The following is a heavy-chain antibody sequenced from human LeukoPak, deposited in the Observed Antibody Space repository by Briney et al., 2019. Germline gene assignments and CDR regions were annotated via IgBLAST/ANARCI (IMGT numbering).Heavy chain of an antibody. CDR1: GGSISSSNW. CDR2: IYYSGST. Sequence: PSGTLSLTCAVSGGSISSSNWWSWVRQPPGKGLEWIGYIYYSGSTNYNPSLKSRVTISVDTSKNQFSLKLSSVTAADTAVYYCARGFGSTVVTLDYWGQGTLVTVSS. CDR3: ARGFGSTVVTLDY. J-gene: IGHJ4*02. V-gene: IGHV4-4*02. D-gene: IGHD4-23*01.